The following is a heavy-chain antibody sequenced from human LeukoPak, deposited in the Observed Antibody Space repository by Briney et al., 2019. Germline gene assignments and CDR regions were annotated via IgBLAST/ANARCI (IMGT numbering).Heavy chain of an antibody. CDR3: ASSGRGYDFY. J-gene: IGHJ4*02. CDR1: GGSISSSSYY. D-gene: IGHD5-12*01. V-gene: IGHV4-39*07. CDR2: IYYSGST. Sequence: SESLSLACTVSGGSISSSSYYWGWIRQPPGKGLEWIGSIYYSGSTYYNPSLKSRVTISVDTSKNQFSLKLSSVTAADTAVYYCASSGRGYDFYWGQGTLVTVSS.